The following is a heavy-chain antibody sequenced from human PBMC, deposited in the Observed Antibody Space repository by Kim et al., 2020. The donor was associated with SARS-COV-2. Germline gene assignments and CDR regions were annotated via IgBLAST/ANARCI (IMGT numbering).Heavy chain of an antibody. V-gene: IGHV7-4-1*02. J-gene: IGHJ6*02. CDR3: ARVELRAFYGMDV. CDR1: GYTFTTYA. Sequence: ASVKVSCKASGYTFTTYAMSWVRQAPGQGLEWVGWINTNTGNPKYAQGLTGRCVFSLDTPVSTAYLQISSLKPEDTAVYYCARVELRAFYGMDVWGQGTTVTVSS. CDR2: INTNTGNP. D-gene: IGHD1-7*01.